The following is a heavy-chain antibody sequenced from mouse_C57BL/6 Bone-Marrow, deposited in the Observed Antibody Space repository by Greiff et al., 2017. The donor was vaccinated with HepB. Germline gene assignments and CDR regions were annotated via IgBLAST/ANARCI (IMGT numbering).Heavy chain of an antibody. D-gene: IGHD2-3*01. CDR3: ARIYDGYSWFAY. Sequence: EVKLVESGGGLVQPGESLKLSCESNEYEFPSHDMSWVRKTPEKRLELVAAINSDGGSTYYPDTMERRFIISRDNTKTPLYLQMSSLRSEDTALYYCARIYDGYSWFAYWGQGTLVTVSA. J-gene: IGHJ3*01. CDR2: INSDGGST. V-gene: IGHV5-2*01. CDR1: EYEFPSHD.